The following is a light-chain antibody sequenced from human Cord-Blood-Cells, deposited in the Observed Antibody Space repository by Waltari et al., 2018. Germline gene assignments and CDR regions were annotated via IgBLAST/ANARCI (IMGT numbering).Light chain of an antibody. CDR2: GAS. Sequence: EIVMTQSPATLSVSPGERATLSCRASQRVSSNLDWYQQKPGQAPRLLIYGASTRATGIPARFSGSGSGTEFTLTISILQSEDFAVYYCQQYNNWPLTFGGGTKVEIK. CDR1: QRVSSN. CDR3: QQYNNWPLT. J-gene: IGKJ4*01. V-gene: IGKV3-15*01.